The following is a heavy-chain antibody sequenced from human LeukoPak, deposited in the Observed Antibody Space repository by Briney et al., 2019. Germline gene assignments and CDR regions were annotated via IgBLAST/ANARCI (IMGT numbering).Heavy chain of an antibody. D-gene: IGHD5-18*01. Sequence: ASVKVSCKASGYTFTSYAMHWVRQAPGQRLEWMGWINAGNGNTKYSQKFQGRVTITRDTSASTAYMVLSSLRSEDTAVYYCARDIRGYSYGPLDAFDIWGQGTMVTVSS. V-gene: IGHV1-3*01. CDR3: ARDIRGYSYGPLDAFDI. CDR2: INAGNGNT. J-gene: IGHJ3*02. CDR1: GYTFTSYA.